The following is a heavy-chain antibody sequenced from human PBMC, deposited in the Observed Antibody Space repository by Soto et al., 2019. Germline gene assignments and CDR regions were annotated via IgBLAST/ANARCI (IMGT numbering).Heavy chain of an antibody. CDR1: GFTFSSYA. D-gene: IGHD6-19*01. CDR2: ISYDGSNK. Sequence: GGSLRLSCAASGFTFSSYAMHWVRQAPGKGLEWVAVISYDGSNKYYADSVKGRFTISRDNSKNTLYLQMNSLRAEGTAVYYCARSQIAVAGTGGNWFDPWGQGTLVTVSS. V-gene: IGHV3-30-3*01. J-gene: IGHJ5*02. CDR3: ARSQIAVAGTGGNWFDP.